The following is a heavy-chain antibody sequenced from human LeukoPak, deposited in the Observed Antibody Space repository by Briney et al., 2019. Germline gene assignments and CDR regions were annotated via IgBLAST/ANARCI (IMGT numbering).Heavy chain of an antibody. Sequence: GGSLRLSCAASGFTFSDYEMNWVRQAPGKWLEWVSYISRSSSTIYYADSVKGRFTISRDNAKNSLYLQMNSLRAEDTAVYYCARRVIVVGLDYWGQGTLVTVSS. D-gene: IGHD3-22*01. CDR1: GFTFSDYE. V-gene: IGHV3-48*03. J-gene: IGHJ4*02. CDR2: ISRSSSTI. CDR3: ARRVIVVGLDY.